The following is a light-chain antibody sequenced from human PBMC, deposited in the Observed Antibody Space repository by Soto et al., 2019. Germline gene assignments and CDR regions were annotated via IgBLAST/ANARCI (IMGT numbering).Light chain of an antibody. CDR3: QQRAN. J-gene: IGKJ5*01. CDR1: LSVTGY. V-gene: IGKV3-11*01. Sequence: EIVLTQSPASLALSPGERATLSCRASLSVTGYLAWYQQRPNQAPMLLIHGTSNRATGIPARFSGEGSGTDFTLTISSLEPEDSAVYYCQQRANFGQGTRLEIK. CDR2: GTS.